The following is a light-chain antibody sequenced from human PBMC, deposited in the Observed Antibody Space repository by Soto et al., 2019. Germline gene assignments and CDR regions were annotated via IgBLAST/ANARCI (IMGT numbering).Light chain of an antibody. Sequence: DIVMTQSPDSLAVSLGERATINCKSSQRVLYRSNSKNYLAWYQQKPGQPPKLLIHWASTRESGVPDRFSGSGSGTDFTLTISSLQAEDVAVYYCQQYYSTPPTFGGGTKVAIK. J-gene: IGKJ4*01. CDR2: WAS. CDR1: QRVLYRSNSKNY. CDR3: QQYYSTPPT. V-gene: IGKV4-1*01.